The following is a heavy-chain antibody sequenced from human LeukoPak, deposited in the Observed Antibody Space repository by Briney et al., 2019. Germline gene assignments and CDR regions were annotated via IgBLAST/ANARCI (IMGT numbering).Heavy chain of an antibody. J-gene: IGHJ4*02. CDR2: IYYSGTT. V-gene: IGHV4-59*08. CDR3: ARYGDGYTPFDY. Sequence: SETLSLTCTVSGGSISSYYWSWIRQPPGKGLEWIGYIYYSGTTNYNPSLKSRVTISVDTSKNQFSLKLSSVTAADTAVYYCARYGDGYTPFDYWGQGTLVTVSS. D-gene: IGHD5-24*01. CDR1: GGSISSYY.